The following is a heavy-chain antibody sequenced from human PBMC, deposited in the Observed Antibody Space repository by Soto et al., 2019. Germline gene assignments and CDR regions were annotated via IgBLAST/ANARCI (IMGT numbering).Heavy chain of an antibody. J-gene: IGHJ5*02. Sequence: SETLSLTCTVSGGSINNYWWSWIRQAADKRLVWIGRLHSTGATNYNPSLRSRVTMSVDKSKNQFSLNLASVTAADTAIYYCVRDVPAAGTDWSDPLGQGTLVTVSS. V-gene: IGHV4-4*07. CDR2: LHSTGAT. CDR3: VRDVPAAGTDWSDP. CDR1: GGSINNYW. D-gene: IGHD6-13*01.